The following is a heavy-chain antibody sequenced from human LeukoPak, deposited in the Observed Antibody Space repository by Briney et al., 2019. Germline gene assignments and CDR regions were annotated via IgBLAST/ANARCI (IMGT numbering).Heavy chain of an antibody. Sequence: GGSLRLSCAASGFTFSVYWMHWVRQAPGKGLEWVAFIRYDGSNKYYADSVKGRFTISRDNSKNTLYLQMNSLRAEDTAVYYCANIHLAYCGGDCYSEYFQHWGQGTLVTVSS. J-gene: IGHJ1*01. CDR1: GFTFSVYW. V-gene: IGHV3-30*02. D-gene: IGHD2-21*01. CDR3: ANIHLAYCGGDCYSEYFQH. CDR2: IRYDGSNK.